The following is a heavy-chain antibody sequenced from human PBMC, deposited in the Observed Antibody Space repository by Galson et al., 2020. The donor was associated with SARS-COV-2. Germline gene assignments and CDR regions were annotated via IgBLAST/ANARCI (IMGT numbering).Heavy chain of an antibody. CDR2: IIPIFGAP. V-gene: IGHV1-69*01. CDR1: GGSFTNYV. J-gene: IGHJ6*02. CDR3: ATEMTTLYQYYVMDV. Sequence: KISCKASGGSFTNYVFSWVRQAPGQGLEWMGGIIPIFGAPDYAQKFQGRVTITADESTSTVNMALSSLRSDDTAIYDCATEMTTLYQYYVMDVWGPGTTVTVSS. D-gene: IGHD1-1*01.